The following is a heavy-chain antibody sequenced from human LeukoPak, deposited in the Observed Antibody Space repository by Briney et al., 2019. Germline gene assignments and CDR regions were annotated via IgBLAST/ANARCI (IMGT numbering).Heavy chain of an antibody. V-gene: IGHV1-69*05. D-gene: IGHD6-25*01. Sequence: SVKVSCKASGGTFSSYAISWVRQAPGQGLEWMGGIIPIFDATNYAQKFQGRVTITTDESTSTAYMELSSLRSEDTAVYYCARDLKYSSAPDVDKTFDPWGQGTLVTVSS. J-gene: IGHJ5*02. CDR3: ARDLKYSSAPDVDKTFDP. CDR2: IIPIFDAT. CDR1: GGTFSSYA.